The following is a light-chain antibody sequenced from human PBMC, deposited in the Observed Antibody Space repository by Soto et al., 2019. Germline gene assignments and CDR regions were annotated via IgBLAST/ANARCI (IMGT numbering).Light chain of an antibody. CDR1: TGHSNYA. J-gene: IGLJ3*02. CDR2: VYSDGSH. CDR3: QTWGPGFRV. V-gene: IGLV4-69*01. Sequence: QLVLTQSPSASASLGASVTLTCTLSTGHSNYAIAWHRQQPEKGPRYLIKVYSDGSHIKGDGIPGRFSGSSSGAERYLTISSLQSEDEADYYCQTWGPGFRVFGGGTQLTVL.